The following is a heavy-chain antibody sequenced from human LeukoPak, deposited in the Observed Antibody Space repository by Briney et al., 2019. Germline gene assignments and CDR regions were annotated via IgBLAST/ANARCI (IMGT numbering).Heavy chain of an antibody. V-gene: IGHV4-59*01. J-gene: IGHJ3*02. CDR3: ARPHGPYNPVDAFDI. D-gene: IGHD1-14*01. Sequence: KSSETLSLTCTVSGGSISSYYWSWIRQPPGKGLKWIGYIYYSGSTNYNPSLKSRVTISVDTSKNQFSLKLSSVTAADTAVYYCARPHGPYNPVDAFDIWGQGTMVTVSS. CDR1: GGSISSYY. CDR2: IYYSGST.